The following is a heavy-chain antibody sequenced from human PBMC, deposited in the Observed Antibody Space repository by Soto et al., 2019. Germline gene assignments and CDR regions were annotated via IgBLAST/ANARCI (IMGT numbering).Heavy chain of an antibody. CDR2: LWSGGNT. J-gene: IGHJ6*02. CDR1: GFTVSSKY. Sequence: DVLLVETGGGLIQPGGSLRLSCVASGFTVSSKYMSWVRQAPGKGLAWVSVLWSGGNTYYADSVRGRFTISRDSSKNTLYLEMSSLRADDTAVYYCAREAPMDVWGQGTTVIVSS. V-gene: IGHV3-53*02. CDR3: AREAPMDV.